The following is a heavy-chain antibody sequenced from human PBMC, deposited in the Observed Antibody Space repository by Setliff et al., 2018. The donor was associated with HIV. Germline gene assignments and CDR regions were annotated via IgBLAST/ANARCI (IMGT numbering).Heavy chain of an antibody. CDR1: GFTFTNYW. D-gene: IGHD2-15*01. CDR2: INSDGSNK. CDR3: TPLDY. Sequence: GGSLRLSCAASGFTFTNYWMHWFRQAPGMGLVWVSRINSDGSNKFYADSVKGRFTISRDNSKNTVYLQMNSLRTEDTALYYCTPLDYWGQGTLVTVSS. V-gene: IGHV3-74*01. J-gene: IGHJ4*02.